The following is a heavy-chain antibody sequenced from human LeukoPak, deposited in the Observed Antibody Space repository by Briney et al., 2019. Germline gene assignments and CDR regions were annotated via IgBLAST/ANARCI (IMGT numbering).Heavy chain of an antibody. CDR3: ARGVYIAAAQYAY. CDR2: IYYSGST. V-gene: IGHV4-31*03. J-gene: IGHJ4*02. D-gene: IGHD6-13*01. Sequence: SETLSLTCTVSGGSISSGGYYWSWIRQHPGKGLEWIGYIYYSGSTYYNPSLKSRVTISVDTSKNRFSLKLSSVTAADTAVYYCARGVYIAAAQYAYWGQGTLVTVSS. CDR1: GGSISSGGYY.